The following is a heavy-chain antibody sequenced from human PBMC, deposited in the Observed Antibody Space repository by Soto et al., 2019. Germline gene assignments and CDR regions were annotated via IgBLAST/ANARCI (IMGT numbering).Heavy chain of an antibody. CDR3: ARAGYASSGYYFYAMDA. CDR2: IGTAGDP. Sequence: GGSLRLSFVVSGFILNGYDMHWVRQATGEGLECVSAIGTAGDPYYSGSVKGRFTLSRGNAANSVYLQMNSLRAGDMAVYYCARAGYASSGYYFYAMDAWCPGTTVTVSS. CDR1: GFILNGYD. D-gene: IGHD2-2*01. J-gene: IGHJ6*02. V-gene: IGHV3-13*05.